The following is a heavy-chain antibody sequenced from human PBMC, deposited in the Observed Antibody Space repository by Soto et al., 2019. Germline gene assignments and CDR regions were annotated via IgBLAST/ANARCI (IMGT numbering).Heavy chain of an antibody. D-gene: IGHD3-10*01. V-gene: IGHV6-1*01. CDR1: GDSVSSNSVA. Sequence: SQTLSLTCGISGDSVSSNSVAWNWIRQSPSRGLEWLGRTYYRSKWYNDYSLAVKGRITMSQDTCKNQFSLQLNSVTPEDTAVYYCARDKHSGAYYGYPHRLENFYGLEVWGQGTTVTVSS. J-gene: IGHJ6*02. CDR2: TYYRSKWYN. CDR3: ARDKHSGAYYGYPHRLENFYGLEV.